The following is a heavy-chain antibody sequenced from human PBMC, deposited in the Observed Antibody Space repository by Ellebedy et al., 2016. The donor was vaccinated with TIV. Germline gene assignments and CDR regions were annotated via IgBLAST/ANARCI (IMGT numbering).Heavy chain of an antibody. CDR1: GYTFTSYG. J-gene: IGHJ4*02. CDR3: ARVDDYEGFDY. D-gene: IGHD4-17*01. Sequence: ASVKVSCKASGYTFTSYGTSWVRQAPGHGLEWMGWISAYNGNTNYAQKLQGRVTMTTDTSTSTAYMELRSLRSDDTAVYYCARVDDYEGFDYWGQGTLVTVSS. CDR2: ISAYNGNT. V-gene: IGHV1-18*04.